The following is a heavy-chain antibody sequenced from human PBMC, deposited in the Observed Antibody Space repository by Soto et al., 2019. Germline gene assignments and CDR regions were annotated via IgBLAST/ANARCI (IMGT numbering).Heavy chain of an antibody. J-gene: IGHJ6*02. CDR1: GYTFTSYY. V-gene: IGHV1-46*01. D-gene: IGHD1-26*01. CDR3: ARDRGGSYHYYYYGMDV. CDR2: INPSGGST. Sequence: XSVKVSCKASGYTFTSYYMHWVRQAPVQGLEWMGIINPSGGSTSYAQKFQGRVTMTRDTSTSTVYMELSSLRSEDTAVYYCARDRGGSYHYYYYGMDVWGQGTTVTVSS.